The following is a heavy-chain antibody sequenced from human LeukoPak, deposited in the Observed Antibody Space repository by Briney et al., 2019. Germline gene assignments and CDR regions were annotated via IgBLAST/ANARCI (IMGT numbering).Heavy chain of an antibody. CDR1: GFTFSDHY. CDR2: ISTRAAII. Sequence: PGGSLRLSCETSGFTFSDHYMSWIRQAPGKGPEWVAYISTRAAIIYYVDSVRGRFTVSADNAKNSLYLQMNSLRPEDTALYYCARGGDYAGVAALLDLWGQGTPVTVSS. J-gene: IGHJ4*02. V-gene: IGHV3-11*01. CDR3: ARGGDYAGVAALLDL. D-gene: IGHD4-23*01.